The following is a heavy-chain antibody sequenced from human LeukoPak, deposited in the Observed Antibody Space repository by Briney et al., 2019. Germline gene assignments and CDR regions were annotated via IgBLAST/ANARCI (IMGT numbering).Heavy chain of an antibody. CDR3: AKDRYYYDSSRIIDY. V-gene: IGHV3-30*02. D-gene: IGHD3-22*01. CDR2: IRYDGSNK. Sequence: GRSLRLSCAASGFTFSSYGMHWVRQAPGKGLEWVAFIRYDGSNKYYADSVKGRFTISGDNSKNTLHLQMNSLRAEDTAVYYCAKDRYYYDSSRIIDYWGQGTLVTVSS. CDR1: GFTFSSYG. J-gene: IGHJ4*02.